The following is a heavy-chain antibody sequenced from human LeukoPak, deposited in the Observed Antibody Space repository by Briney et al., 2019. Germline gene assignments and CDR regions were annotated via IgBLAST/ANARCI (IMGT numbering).Heavy chain of an antibody. CDR2: ISSSSSYI. D-gene: IGHD1-26*01. Sequence: GGSLRLSCAASGFTFSSYSMNWVRQAPGKGLEWVSSISSSSSYIYYADSVKGRFTISRDNAKNSLYLQMNSLRAEDTAVYYCARVFSGTYLNYHHFDYWGQGTLVTVSS. CDR1: GFTFSSYS. CDR3: ARVFSGTYLNYHHFDY. J-gene: IGHJ4*02. V-gene: IGHV3-21*01.